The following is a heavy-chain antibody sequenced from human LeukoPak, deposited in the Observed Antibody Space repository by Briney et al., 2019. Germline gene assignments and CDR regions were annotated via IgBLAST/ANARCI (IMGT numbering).Heavy chain of an antibody. J-gene: IGHJ4*02. V-gene: IGHV3-23*01. Sequence: GGSLRLSCAASGFTFSSYAMSWVRQAPGKGLEWVSAISGSGGSTYYADSVKGRFTISRDNSKNTLYLQMNSLRAEDTAVYHCAKPPPPGGSGYFYFDYWGQGTLVTVSS. CDR1: GFTFSSYA. D-gene: IGHD3-22*01. CDR2: ISGSGGST. CDR3: AKPPPPGGSGYFYFDY.